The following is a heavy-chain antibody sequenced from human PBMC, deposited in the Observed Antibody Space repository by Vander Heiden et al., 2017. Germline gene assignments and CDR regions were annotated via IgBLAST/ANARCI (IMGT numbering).Heavy chain of an antibody. CDR3: ASGNHYDSSGYYYNFDY. Sequence: QVKLVQSGAEGKKPGASVKVSCKASGYTFLSYGISWVGQAHGQGLEWMGWISAYNGNTNYAQKLQGRVTMTTDTSTSTAYMELRSLRSDDTAVYYCASGNHYDSSGYYYNFDYWGQGTLVTVSS. J-gene: IGHJ4*02. CDR2: ISAYNGNT. D-gene: IGHD3-22*01. V-gene: IGHV1-18*01. CDR1: GYTFLSYG.